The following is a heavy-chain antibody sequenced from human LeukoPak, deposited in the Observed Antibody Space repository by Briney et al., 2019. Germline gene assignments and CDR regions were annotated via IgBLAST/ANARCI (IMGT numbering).Heavy chain of an antibody. CDR3: AKDPSEDSSWYLFDY. Sequence: PGGSLRLSCAASGFTFSSYTMNWVRQAPGKGLEWVSSISSSTTYIYSADSVKGRFTISRDNSKNTLYLQMNSLRAEDTAVYYCAKDPSEDSSWYLFDYWGQGTLVTVSS. V-gene: IGHV3-21*04. J-gene: IGHJ4*02. CDR1: GFTFSSYT. CDR2: ISSSTTYI. D-gene: IGHD6-13*01.